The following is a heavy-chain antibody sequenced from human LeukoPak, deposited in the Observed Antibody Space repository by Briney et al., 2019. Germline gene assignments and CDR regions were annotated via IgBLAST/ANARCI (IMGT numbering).Heavy chain of an antibody. Sequence: SETLSLTCAVYGGSFSGYYWSWIRQPPGKGLEWIGEINHSGSTNYNPSLKSRVNISVDTSKNQFSLKLSSVTAADTAVYYCARGGLPPIDYWGQGTLVTVSS. V-gene: IGHV4-34*01. J-gene: IGHJ4*02. CDR1: GGSFSGYY. CDR3: ARGGLPPIDY. CDR2: INHSGST.